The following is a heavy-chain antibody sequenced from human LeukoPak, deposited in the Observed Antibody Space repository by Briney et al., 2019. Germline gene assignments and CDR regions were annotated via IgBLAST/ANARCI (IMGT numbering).Heavy chain of an antibody. CDR1: GFTFSSYA. V-gene: IGHV3-23*01. CDR3: AKDPLYSVAGPPRYYGMDV. CDR2: ISGSGGST. J-gene: IGHJ6*02. Sequence: PGGSLRLSCAASGFTFSSYAMSWVRQAPGKGLEWVSAISGSGGSTYYADSVKGRFTISRDNSKITLYLQMNSLRAEDTAVYYCAKDPLYSVAGPPRYYGMDVWGQGTTVTVSS. D-gene: IGHD6-19*01.